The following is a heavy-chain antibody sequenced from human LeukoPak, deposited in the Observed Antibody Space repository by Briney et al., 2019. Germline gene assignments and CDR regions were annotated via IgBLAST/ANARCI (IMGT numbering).Heavy chain of an antibody. J-gene: IGHJ5*02. V-gene: IGHV3-23*01. Sequence: GGSLRLSCAASGFPFSSHAMSWVRQPPGKGLELVAAISNGKTYYADSVRGRFAISRDDSTNTVYLHMNSLRDEDTALYHCVREAGYCAPVCVKTNWFDPWGQGTLVTVSS. CDR2: ISNGKT. CDR3: VREAGYCAPVCVKTNWFDP. CDR1: GFPFSSHA. D-gene: IGHD2-15*01.